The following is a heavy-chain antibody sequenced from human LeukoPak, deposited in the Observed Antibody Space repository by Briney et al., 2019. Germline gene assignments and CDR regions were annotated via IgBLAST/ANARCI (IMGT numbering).Heavy chain of an antibody. Sequence: SDTLSLTCAVYGGSFSGYYWSWIRQPPGKGLEWMGEVNHSGSTNYNPSLKSRVTISEDTSKNQFSLKLSSVTAADTAVYYCAKDRSCSGSSCNVGSWGQGTMVTVSS. CDR1: GGSFSGYY. CDR3: AKDRSCSGSSCNVGS. CDR2: VNHSGST. D-gene: IGHD2-2*01. V-gene: IGHV4-34*01. J-gene: IGHJ3*01.